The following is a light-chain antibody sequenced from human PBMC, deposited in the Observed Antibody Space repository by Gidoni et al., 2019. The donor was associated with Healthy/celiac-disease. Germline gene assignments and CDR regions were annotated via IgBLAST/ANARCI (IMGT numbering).Light chain of an antibody. CDR2: KVS. CDR1: QSLVYSDGNTY. Sequence: DVVMTQSPLSLPVTLGQPASISCRSSQSLVYSDGNTYLNWFQQRPGQSPRRLMYKVSNRDSGVPDRFSGSGSGTDFTLKISRVEAEDVGVYYCMQDTHWLWTFGQGTKVEIK. CDR3: MQDTHWLWT. V-gene: IGKV2-30*01. J-gene: IGKJ1*01.